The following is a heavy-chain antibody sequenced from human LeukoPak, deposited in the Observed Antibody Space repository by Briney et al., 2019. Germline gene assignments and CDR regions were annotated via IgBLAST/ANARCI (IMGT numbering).Heavy chain of an antibody. D-gene: IGHD3-10*01. V-gene: IGHV4-59*08. J-gene: IGHJ4*02. CDR2: IYYSGST. Sequence: PSETLSLTCTVSGGSISSYYWSWLRQPPGKGLEWIGYIYYSGSTNYNPSLKSRVTISVDTSKNQFSLKLSSVTAADTAVYYCARFITMVRGVITRAFDYWGQGTLVTVSS. CDR1: GGSISSYY. CDR3: ARFITMVRGVITRAFDY.